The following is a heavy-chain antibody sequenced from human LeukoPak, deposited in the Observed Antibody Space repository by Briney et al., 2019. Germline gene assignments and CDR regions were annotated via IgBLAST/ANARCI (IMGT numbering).Heavy chain of an antibody. CDR2: ISYDGSNK. CDR3: AKVLRWELVFDY. V-gene: IGHV3-30*18. Sequence: GGSLRLSCAASGFTFSSYGMHWVRQAPGKGLEWVSVISYDGSNKYYADSVKGRFTISRDNSKNTLNLQMNSLRAEDTGVYYCAKVLRWELVFDYWGQGTLVTVSS. D-gene: IGHD1-26*01. J-gene: IGHJ4*02. CDR1: GFTFSSYG.